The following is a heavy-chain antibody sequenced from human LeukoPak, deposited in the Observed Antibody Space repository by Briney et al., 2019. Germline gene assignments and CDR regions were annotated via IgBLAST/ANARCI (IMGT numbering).Heavy chain of an antibody. V-gene: IGHV1-46*01. J-gene: IGHJ4*02. CDR3: ASGIYYYDSSGSPAPLD. CDR1: GHTFTSYY. Sequence: ASVKVSCKASGHTFTSYYMHWVRQAPGQGLEWMGIISPSGGSTSYAQKFQGRVTMTRDTSTSTVYMELSSLRSEDTAVYYCASGIYYYDSSGSPAPLDWGQGTLVTVSS. D-gene: IGHD3-22*01. CDR2: ISPSGGST.